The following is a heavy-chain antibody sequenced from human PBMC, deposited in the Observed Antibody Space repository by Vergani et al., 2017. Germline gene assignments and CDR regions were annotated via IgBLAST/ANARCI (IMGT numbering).Heavy chain of an antibody. CDR3: ARAPSRTYRWFAP. D-gene: IGHD4-11*01. CDR1: GFTFSSYG. V-gene: IGHV3-33*01. CDR2: IWYDGSNK. Sequence: QVQLVESGGGVVQPGRSLRLSCAASGFTFSSYGMHWVRQAPGKGLEWVAVIWYDGSNKYYADSVEGRFTISRDNSKNTLYLQTNSLRAEDTAVFYCARAPSRTYRWFAPWGQEPLV. J-gene: IGHJ5*02.